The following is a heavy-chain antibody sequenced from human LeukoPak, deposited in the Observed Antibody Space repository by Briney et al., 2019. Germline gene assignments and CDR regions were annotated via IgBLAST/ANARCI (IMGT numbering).Heavy chain of an antibody. J-gene: IGHJ4*02. Sequence: GGSLRLSCAASGXIFSSNSMNWVRQAPGKGLEWVASISGSSSNKYYADSVQGRFTISRHNAKNSLYLQMGSLRAEDTAVYYCARPPSTSAWSNSVDDWGQGILVTVSS. CDR3: ARPPSTSAWSNSVDD. D-gene: IGHD6-19*01. CDR1: GXIFSSNS. V-gene: IGHV3-21*01. CDR2: ISGSSSNK.